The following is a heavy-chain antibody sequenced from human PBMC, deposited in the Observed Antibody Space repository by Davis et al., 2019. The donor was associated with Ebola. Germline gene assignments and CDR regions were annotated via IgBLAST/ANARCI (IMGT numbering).Heavy chain of an antibody. J-gene: IGHJ3*02. Sequence: GESLKISCAASGFTVSSNYMSWVRQAPGKGLEWVSLIYTDGNTYYADSVKGRFSISRDNSRNTLYLQMNSLRAEDTAVYYCARGTTVVTSAFDIWGQGTMVTVSS. CDR2: IYTDGNT. CDR1: GFTVSSNY. V-gene: IGHV3-53*01. D-gene: IGHD4-23*01. CDR3: ARGTTVVTSAFDI.